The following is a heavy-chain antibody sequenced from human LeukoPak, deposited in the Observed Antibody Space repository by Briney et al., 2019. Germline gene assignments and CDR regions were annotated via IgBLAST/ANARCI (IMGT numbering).Heavy chain of an antibody. V-gene: IGHV3-11*01. D-gene: IGHD3-22*01. Sequence: GGSLRLSCAASGFTLSGYFMTWIRQAPGKGLEWVSYISSGGNTIYYADSVKGRFTISRDNAKNSLYLQMNSLRAEDTAVYYCARDGGYYRFDPWGQGTLVTVSS. CDR2: ISSGGNTI. CDR1: GFTLSGYF. CDR3: ARDGGYYRFDP. J-gene: IGHJ5*02.